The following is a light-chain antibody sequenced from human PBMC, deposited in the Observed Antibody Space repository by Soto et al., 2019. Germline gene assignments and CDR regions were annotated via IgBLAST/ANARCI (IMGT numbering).Light chain of an antibody. CDR2: GAS. CDR3: QQYNSYPLT. CDR1: QSVSGSY. Sequence: ESVLTQSPGTLSLSPGERATLSCRASQSVSGSYLAWYQQKPGQAPRLLIYGASSRATGIPDRFSGSGSGTDFTLTISSLKPDDCASYYCQQYNSYPLTLGGGTKVDIK. J-gene: IGKJ4*01. V-gene: IGKV3-20*01.